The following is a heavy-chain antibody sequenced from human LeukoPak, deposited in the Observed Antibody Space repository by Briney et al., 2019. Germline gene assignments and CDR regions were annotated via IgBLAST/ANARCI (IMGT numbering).Heavy chain of an antibody. D-gene: IGHD2-8*01. CDR1: GGSISNTNC. J-gene: IGHJ4*02. V-gene: IGHV4-4*02. Sequence: TSETLSLTCGVSGGSISNTNCWSWVRQPPGQGLEWIGEISLTGLTHYNPSLESRVTVSLDKSKNQLSLNLTSVTAADTAVYYCSRENGAFSPFGYWGQGTLVTVLS. CDR2: ISLTGLT. CDR3: SRENGAFSPFGY.